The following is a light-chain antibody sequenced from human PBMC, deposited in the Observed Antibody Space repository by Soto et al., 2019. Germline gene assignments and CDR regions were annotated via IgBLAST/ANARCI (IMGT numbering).Light chain of an antibody. CDR3: QQYNNWPYT. J-gene: IGKJ2*01. Sequence: EIVMTQSPATLAVSPGERAALSRRASQSVSSNFAWYQQKPGQAPRLLIYGASSRATGTPARFSGSGSGTEFTLTISSLQSEDFAVYYCQQYNNWPYTFGLGTKLEMK. CDR2: GAS. V-gene: IGKV3-15*01. CDR1: QSVSSN.